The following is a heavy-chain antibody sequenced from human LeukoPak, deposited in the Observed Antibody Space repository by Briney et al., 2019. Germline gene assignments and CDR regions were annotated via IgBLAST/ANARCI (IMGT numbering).Heavy chain of an antibody. J-gene: IGHJ2*01. V-gene: IGHV4-59*01. D-gene: IGHD3-22*01. CDR2: IYYSGST. Sequence: SETLSLTCTVSGGSISSYYWSWIRQPPGKGLEWIGYIYYSGSTNHNPSLKSRVTISVDTSKNQFSLKLSSVTAADTAVYYSAREAPTYYYDSSGPNFDLWGRGTLVTVSS. CDR1: GGSISSYY. CDR3: AREAPTYYYDSSGPNFDL.